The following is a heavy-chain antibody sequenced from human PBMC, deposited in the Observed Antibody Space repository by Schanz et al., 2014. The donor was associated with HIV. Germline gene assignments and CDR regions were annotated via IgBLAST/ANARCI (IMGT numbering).Heavy chain of an antibody. D-gene: IGHD3-10*01. CDR3: AKGQRGMVRGDNDY. V-gene: IGHV3-23*04. CDR1: GFTFSSYG. CDR2: ISGSGVST. Sequence: VQLAESGGGLVKPGGSLRLSCAASGFTFSSYGMSWVRQAPGKGREWVSAISGSGVSTYYADSVKGRFTISRDNSKNTLYLQMNSLRAEDTAVYYCAKGQRGMVRGDNDYWGQGTLVTVSS. J-gene: IGHJ4*02.